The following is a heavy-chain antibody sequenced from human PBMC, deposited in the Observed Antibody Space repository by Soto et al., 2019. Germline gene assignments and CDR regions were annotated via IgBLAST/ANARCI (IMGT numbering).Heavy chain of an antibody. Sequence: ASVKVSCKASGYTFTEYYIHWVRQAPGQGLEWMVWINPNSGGTNYAQKFQGRVTMTRDTSISTAYMELSSLRSDDTAVYYCAREDYDSSGYSTYFQNWAQGTLVTVSS. J-gene: IGHJ1*01. CDR3: AREDYDSSGYSTYFQN. D-gene: IGHD3-22*01. CDR2: INPNSGGT. V-gene: IGHV1-2*02. CDR1: GYTFTEYY.